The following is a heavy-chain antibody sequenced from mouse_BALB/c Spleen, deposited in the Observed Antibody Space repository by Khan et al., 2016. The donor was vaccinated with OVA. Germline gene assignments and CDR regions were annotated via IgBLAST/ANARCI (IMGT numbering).Heavy chain of an antibody. CDR3: ARTASIKY. CDR1: GYSITSGYG. Sequence: VQLKESGPGLVKPSQSLSLTCTVTGYSITSGYGWNWIRQFPGNKLEWMGYISYSSSTNYNPSLKSRISITRDTSKNQFFLQLNSVTTEDTATYYWARTASIKYWGQGTTLTVSS. V-gene: IGHV3-2*02. D-gene: IGHD1-2*01. J-gene: IGHJ2*01. CDR2: ISYSSST.